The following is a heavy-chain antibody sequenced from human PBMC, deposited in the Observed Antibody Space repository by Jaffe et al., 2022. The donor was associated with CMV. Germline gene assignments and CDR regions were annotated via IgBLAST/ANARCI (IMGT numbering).Heavy chain of an antibody. CDR2: IYPGDSDT. V-gene: IGHV5-51*01. CDR3: ARLSYYGSGSYYFYYYYYMDV. CDR1: GYSFTSYW. J-gene: IGHJ6*03. Sequence: EVQLVQSGAEVKKPGESLKISCKGSGYSFTSYWIGWVRQMPGKGLEWMGIIYPGDSDTRYSPSFQGQVTISADKSISTAYLQWSSLKASDTAMYYCARLSYYGSGSYYFYYYYYMDVWGKGTTVTVSS. D-gene: IGHD3-10*01.